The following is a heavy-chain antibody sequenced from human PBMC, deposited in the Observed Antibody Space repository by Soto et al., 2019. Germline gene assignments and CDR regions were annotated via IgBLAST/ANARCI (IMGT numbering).Heavy chain of an antibody. V-gene: IGHV1-69*01. CDR2: IIPIFGTS. J-gene: IGHJ6*02. D-gene: IGHD2-2*01. Sequence: QVQLVQSVAEVKKPGSSVTLSCKASGGTFSSYAISWVRQAPGQGLEWMGGIIPIFGTSNYAQKFQGRVTINADESTSTAYMDLRSIRSEDTAVYYGARDLWVVGSGMDVGGQGTTGTVS. CDR3: ARDLWVVGSGMDV. CDR1: GGTFSSYA.